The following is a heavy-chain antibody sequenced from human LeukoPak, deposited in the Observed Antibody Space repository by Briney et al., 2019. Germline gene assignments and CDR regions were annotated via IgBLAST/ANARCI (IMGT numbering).Heavy chain of an antibody. D-gene: IGHD3-9*01. J-gene: IGHJ4*02. V-gene: IGHV4-34*01. CDR2: INHSGST. CDR1: GGSLSGYY. Sequence: SSETLSLTCAVYGGSLSGYYWSWLRQPPGKGLEWIGEINHSGSTNYNPSLKSRVTISVDTSKNQFSLKLSSVTAADTAVYYCARGGGVLTGYLDYWGQGTLVTVSS. CDR3: ARGGGVLTGYLDY.